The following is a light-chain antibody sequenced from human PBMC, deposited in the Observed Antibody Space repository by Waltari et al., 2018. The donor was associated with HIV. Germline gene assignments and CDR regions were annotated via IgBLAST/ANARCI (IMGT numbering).Light chain of an antibody. Sequence: VVTQEPSLTVSPGDTVTLSCASFSGGVARGHFPYWFQLKPGQPPRTLIYDSEKRHPLTSGRFSGSLAGGRAILTLSGALPEDEAEYFCLLSYGGVRVFGGGTNLTV. J-gene: IGLJ2*01. V-gene: IGLV7-46*01. CDR3: LLSYGGVRV. CDR2: DSE. CDR1: SGGVARGHF.